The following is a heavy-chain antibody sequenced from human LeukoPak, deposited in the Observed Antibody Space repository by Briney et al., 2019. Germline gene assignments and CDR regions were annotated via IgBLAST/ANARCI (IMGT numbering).Heavy chain of an antibody. J-gene: IGHJ4*02. D-gene: IGHD6-19*01. CDR3: ARDDTRGMTVAGDY. CDR2: IIPIFGTA. V-gene: IGHV1-69*13. CDR1: GGTFSSYA. Sequence: SVKVSCKASGGTFSSYAISWVRQAPGQGLEWMGGIIPIFGTANYAQKFQGRVTITADESTSTAYMELSSLRSEDTAVYYCARDDTRGMTVAGDYWGQGTLVTVSS.